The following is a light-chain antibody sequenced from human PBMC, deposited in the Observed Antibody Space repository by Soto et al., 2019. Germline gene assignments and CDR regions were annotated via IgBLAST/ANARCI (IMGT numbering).Light chain of an antibody. CDR1: QSVLYSSNNKNY. Sequence: DIVMTQSPDSLPVSLGERATINCKSSQSVLYSSNNKNYLAWYQQKPGQPPKLLIYWASTRESGVPDRFSGSGSGTDFTLTISSLQAEDVAVYYRQQYYTGRTFGQGTKVEIK. J-gene: IGKJ1*01. V-gene: IGKV4-1*01. CDR3: QQYYTGRT. CDR2: WAS.